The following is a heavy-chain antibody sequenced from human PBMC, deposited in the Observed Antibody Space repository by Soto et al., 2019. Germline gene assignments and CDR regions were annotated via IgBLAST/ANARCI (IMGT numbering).Heavy chain of an antibody. CDR2: INPSGGST. CDR3: ARANVYSSGWYGWFDP. CDR1: GYSFNSYY. D-gene: IGHD6-19*01. J-gene: IGHJ5*02. V-gene: IGHV1-46*02. Sequence: ASVKVSFKASGYSFNSYYMHWGRRAPGQGLEWMAIINPSGGSTKYAQKFQDRVTMTSDTSTSTAYMELNSLTSEDTAVYYCARANVYSSGWYGWFDPWGQGTPVTVSS.